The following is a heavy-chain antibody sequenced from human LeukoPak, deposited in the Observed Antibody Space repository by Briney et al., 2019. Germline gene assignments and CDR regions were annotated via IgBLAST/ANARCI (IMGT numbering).Heavy chain of an antibody. CDR2: IYYSGST. D-gene: IGHD5-18*01. V-gene: IGHV4-59*01. Sequence: PSETLSLTCTVSGGSISSYYWSWIRQPPGKGLEWIGYIYYSGSTNYNPSLKGRVTISVDTSKNQFSLKLSSVTAADTAVYYCARGMTAFFDYWGQGTLVTVSS. J-gene: IGHJ4*02. CDR3: ARGMTAFFDY. CDR1: GGSISSYY.